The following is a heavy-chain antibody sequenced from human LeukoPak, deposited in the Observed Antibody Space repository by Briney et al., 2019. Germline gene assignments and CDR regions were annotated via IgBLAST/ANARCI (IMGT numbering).Heavy chain of an antibody. CDR3: ARRPYYYYGMDV. CDR1: GFTVSSNY. Sequence: PGGSLRPSCAASGFTVSSNYMSWVRQAPGKGLEWVSVIYTGGSTYYADSVKGRFTISRDNSKNTLYLQMNSLRAEDTAVYYCARRPYYYYGMDVWGQGTTVTVSS. J-gene: IGHJ6*02. V-gene: IGHV3-66*04. CDR2: IYTGGST.